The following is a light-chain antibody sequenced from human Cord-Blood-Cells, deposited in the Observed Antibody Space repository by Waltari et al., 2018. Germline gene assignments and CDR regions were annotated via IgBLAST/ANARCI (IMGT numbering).Light chain of an antibody. V-gene: IGLV2-14*01. J-gene: IGLJ1*01. CDR2: DVS. CDR3: SSYTSSSTYV. CDR1: SSDVGGYNY. Sequence: QSALTQPASVSGSPGQSITISCTGTSSDVGGYNYVSWYQQHPGKAPKLMIYDVSNRPSVFSNRFSGSKSCNTSSLTIAGLQAEDEADYYCSSYTSSSTYVFGTGTKVTVL.